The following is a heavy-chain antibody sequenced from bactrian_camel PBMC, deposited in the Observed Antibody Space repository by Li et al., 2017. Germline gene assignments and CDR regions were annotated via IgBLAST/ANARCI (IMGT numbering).Heavy chain of an antibody. D-gene: IGHD6*01. Sequence: VQLVESGGGTVQPGGSLRLSCVTSGFVFSDYGLSWVRQAPGKEREYVGTINRNGSTYYRSTVEGRFTISKDNAANILYLRLNNLKPDDTAIYYCAADHWYSRCSSVGVEYYYTGQGTQVTVS. CDR1: GFVFSDYG. V-gene: IGHV3S67*01. J-gene: IGHJ4*01. CDR2: INRNGST. CDR3: AADHWYSRCSSVGVEYYY.